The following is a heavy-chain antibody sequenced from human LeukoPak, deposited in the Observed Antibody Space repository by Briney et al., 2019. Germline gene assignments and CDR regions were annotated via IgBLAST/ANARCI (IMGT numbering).Heavy chain of an antibody. CDR1: GGSISSYY. D-gene: IGHD6-19*01. V-gene: IGHV4-59*01. Sequence: SETLSLTCTVSGGSISSYYWSWIRQPPGKGLEWIGYIYYSGSTNYNPSLKSRVTISVDTSKNQFSLKLSSVTAADTAVYYCARDAVPLGLDYWGQGTLVTVSS. J-gene: IGHJ4*02. CDR2: IYYSGST. CDR3: ARDAVPLGLDY.